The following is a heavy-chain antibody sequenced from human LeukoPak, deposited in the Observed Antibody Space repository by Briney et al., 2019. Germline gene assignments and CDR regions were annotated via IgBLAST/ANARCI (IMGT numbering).Heavy chain of an antibody. CDR1: GGSFSGYY. CDR3: ARRGRYSSGLNWFDP. CDR2: INHSGST. Sequence: PSETLSLTCAVYGGSFSGYYWSWIRQPPGKGLEWIGEINHSGSTNYNPSLKSRVTISVDTSKNRFSLKLSSVTAADTAVYYCARRGRYSSGLNWFDPWGQGTLVTVSS. D-gene: IGHD5-18*01. J-gene: IGHJ5*02. V-gene: IGHV4-34*01.